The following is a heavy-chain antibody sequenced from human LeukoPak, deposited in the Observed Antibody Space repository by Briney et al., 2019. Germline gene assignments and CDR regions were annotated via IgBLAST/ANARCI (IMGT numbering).Heavy chain of an antibody. J-gene: IGHJ5*02. Sequence: SETLSLTCTVSGGSISSGDYYWSWIRQPPGKGLEWIGYIYHSGSTYYNPSLKSRVTISVDRSKNQFSLKLSSVTAADTAVYYCARGGSFDWFDPWGQGTLVTVSS. CDR3: ARGGSFDWFDP. CDR2: IYHSGST. D-gene: IGHD3-16*01. CDR1: GGSISSGDYY. V-gene: IGHV4-30-2*01.